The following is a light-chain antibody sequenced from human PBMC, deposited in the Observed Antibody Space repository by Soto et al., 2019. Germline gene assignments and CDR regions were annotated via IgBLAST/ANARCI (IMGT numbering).Light chain of an antibody. V-gene: IGLV1-44*01. CDR3: AAWDDSLNGWV. J-gene: IGLJ3*02. Sequence: QSVLTQPPSASGTPGQRVTISCSGSISNIGSNTVNWYQQLPGTAPKLLIYSNNQRPSGVPERFSGSKSGTSASLAISGLQSEDEADYYCAAWDDSLNGWVFGGGTKLTVL. CDR1: ISNIGSNT. CDR2: SNN.